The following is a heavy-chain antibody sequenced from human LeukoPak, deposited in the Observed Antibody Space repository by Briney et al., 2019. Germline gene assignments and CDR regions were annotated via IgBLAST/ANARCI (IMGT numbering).Heavy chain of an antibody. J-gene: IGHJ5*02. V-gene: IGHV1-18*01. Sequence: GGSLRLSCAASGFTFSSYAMSWVRQAPGQGLEWMGWISAYNGNTNYAQKLQGRVTMTTDTSTSTAYMELRSLRSDDTAVYYCARDLSSGIAVAEVGGNWFDPWGQGTLVTVSS. D-gene: IGHD6-19*01. CDR1: GFTFSSYA. CDR2: ISAYNGNT. CDR3: ARDLSSGIAVAEVGGNWFDP.